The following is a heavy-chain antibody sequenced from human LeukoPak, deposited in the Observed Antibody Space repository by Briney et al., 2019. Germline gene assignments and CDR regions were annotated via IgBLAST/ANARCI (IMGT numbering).Heavy chain of an antibody. J-gene: IGHJ6*02. CDR1: GFTFSSYA. Sequence: GGSLRLSCAASGFTFSSYAMGWVRQAPGKGLEWVSSISGSSGNTYYADSVKGRFTISRDNSKNTVYLQMNSLRVDDTAVYYCARDMYYGSGTPMQYGMDVWGQGTTVTVSS. CDR2: ISGSSGNT. V-gene: IGHV3-23*01. D-gene: IGHD3-10*01. CDR3: ARDMYYGSGTPMQYGMDV.